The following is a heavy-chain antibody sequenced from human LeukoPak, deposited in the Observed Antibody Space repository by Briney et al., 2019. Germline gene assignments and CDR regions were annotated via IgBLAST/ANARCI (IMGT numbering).Heavy chain of an antibody. J-gene: IGHJ4*02. CDR3: ARGYNDILTTFYY. Sequence: ASVKVSCKASGYSFTGYYMHWVRQAPEQGLEWMGWVSPNSGGTDYAQKFQGRVSMTRDTSISTAYLELNRLTSDDTAVYYCARGYNDILTTFYYWGQGTLVTVSS. CDR2: VSPNSGGT. D-gene: IGHD3-9*01. V-gene: IGHV1-2*02. CDR1: GYSFTGYY.